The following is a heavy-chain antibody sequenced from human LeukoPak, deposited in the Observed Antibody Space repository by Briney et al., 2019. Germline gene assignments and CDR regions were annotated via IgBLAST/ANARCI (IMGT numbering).Heavy chain of an antibody. V-gene: IGHV3-33*01. D-gene: IGHD6-19*01. CDR3: ARDKYSSGWYYDHYGMDV. J-gene: IGHJ6*02. Sequence: PGGSRRLSCAASGFTFSSYGMHWVRQAPGKGLEWVAVIWYDGSNKYYADSGKGRFTISRDNSKNTLYLQMNSLRAEDTAVYYCARDKYSSGWYYDHYGMDVWGQGTTVTVSS. CDR2: IWYDGSNK. CDR1: GFTFSSYG.